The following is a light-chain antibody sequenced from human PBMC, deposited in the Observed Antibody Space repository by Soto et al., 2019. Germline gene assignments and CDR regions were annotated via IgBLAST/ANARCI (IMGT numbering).Light chain of an antibody. Sequence: DIQMTQSPSTLSGSVGDRVTITCRASQTISSWLAWYQQKPGKAPKLLIYKASTLKSGVPSRFSGSGSGTEFTLTISSLQPEDFATYFCQQSYSTPPWTFGQGT. CDR2: KAS. V-gene: IGKV1-5*03. J-gene: IGKJ1*01. CDR1: QTISSW. CDR3: QQSYSTPPWT.